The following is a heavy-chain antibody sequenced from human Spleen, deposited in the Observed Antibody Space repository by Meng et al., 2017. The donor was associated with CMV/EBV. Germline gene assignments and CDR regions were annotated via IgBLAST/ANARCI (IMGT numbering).Heavy chain of an antibody. J-gene: IGHJ4*02. Sequence: FYRGSISSGGYYWNWIRQTPGKGLEWLALIYWDNERRYSQSLESRLTISKDNSENQVVLTMTKMDPVDTGTYYCAHGWFGELLLGFGSWGQGSLVTVSS. CDR1: RGSISSGGYY. D-gene: IGHD3-10*01. CDR3: AHGWFGELLLGFGS. V-gene: IGHV2-5*08. CDR2: IYWDNER.